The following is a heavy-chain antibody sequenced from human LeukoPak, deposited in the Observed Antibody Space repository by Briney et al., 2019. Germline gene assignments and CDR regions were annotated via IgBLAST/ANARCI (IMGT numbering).Heavy chain of an antibody. Sequence: SQTLSLTCVISGDSVSSNSAAWNWIRQSPSRGLEWPGRTYYRSKWYDDYAVSVKSRITITPDTSKNQFSLQLSSVTPEDTAAYYCARASSGYYALDSWGQGTLVTVSS. V-gene: IGHV6-1*01. CDR3: ARASSGYYALDS. CDR2: TYYRSKWYD. D-gene: IGHD6-19*01. CDR1: GDSVSSNSAA. J-gene: IGHJ4*02.